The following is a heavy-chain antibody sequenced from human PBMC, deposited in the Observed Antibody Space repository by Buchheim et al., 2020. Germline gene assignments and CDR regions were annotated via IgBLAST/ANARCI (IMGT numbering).Heavy chain of an antibody. CDR3: AMTHVSFGLPDYFDY. D-gene: IGHD2/OR15-2a*01. CDR2: IWYDGSNK. J-gene: IGHJ4*02. CDR1: GFTFSSYG. Sequence: QVQLVESGGGVVQPGRSLRLSCAASGFTFSSYGMHWVRQAPGKGLEWVAVIWYDGSNKYYADSVKGRFTISRDNSKNTLYLQMNSLRAEDTAVYYCAMTHVSFGLPDYFDYWGQGTL. V-gene: IGHV3-33*01.